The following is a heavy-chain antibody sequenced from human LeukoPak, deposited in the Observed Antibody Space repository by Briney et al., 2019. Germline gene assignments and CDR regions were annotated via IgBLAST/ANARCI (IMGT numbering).Heavy chain of an antibody. V-gene: IGHV4-59*12. CDR2: IYYSGST. Sequence: SETLSLTCTVSGGSISSYYWSWIRQPPGKGLEWIGYIYYSGSTNYNPSLKSRVTISVDTSKNQFSLKLSSVTAADTAVYYCARGQEIRWFDPWGQGTLVTVSS. J-gene: IGHJ5*02. CDR3: ARGQEIRWFDP. D-gene: IGHD5-24*01. CDR1: GGSISSYY.